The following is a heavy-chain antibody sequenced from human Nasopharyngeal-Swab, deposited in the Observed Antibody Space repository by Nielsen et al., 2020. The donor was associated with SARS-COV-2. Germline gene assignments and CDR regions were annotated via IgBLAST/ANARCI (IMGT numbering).Heavy chain of an antibody. J-gene: IGHJ6*02. CDR3: ARVTGDRDV. CDR2: INHSGST. D-gene: IGHD3-16*01. Sequence: WIRQPPGKGLEWIGEINHSGSTNYNPSLKSRVTISVDTSKNQFSLKLSSVTAADTAVYYCARVTGDRDVWGQGTTVTVPS. V-gene: IGHV4-34*01.